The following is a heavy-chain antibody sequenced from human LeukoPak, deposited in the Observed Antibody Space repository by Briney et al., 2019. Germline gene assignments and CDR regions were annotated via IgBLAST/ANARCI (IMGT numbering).Heavy chain of an antibody. Sequence: PETLSLTSTVSGGSTSSYYRSWIRQPPGTGLEWTRYIYYSGSTNYNPPLKSRVTIPVNTSKNQFSLKLSSMTAADTAVYYGARDSHRARGGFDYWGQGTLVTVSS. CDR3: ARDSHRARGGFDY. D-gene: IGHD3-10*01. J-gene: IGHJ4*02. CDR1: GGSTSSYY. CDR2: IYYSGST. V-gene: IGHV4-59*01.